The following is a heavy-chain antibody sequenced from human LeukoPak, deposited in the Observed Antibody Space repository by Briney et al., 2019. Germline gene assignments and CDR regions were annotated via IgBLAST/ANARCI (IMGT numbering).Heavy chain of an antibody. V-gene: IGHV4-34*01. D-gene: IGHD3-10*01. CDR3: ARGRNYYGPGTHYH. CDR2: INYSGTT. J-gene: IGHJ5*02. CDR1: SGSFSGYY. Sequence: SETLSLTCALYSGSFSGYYWSWIRQPPGKGLEWIGEINYSGTTNYNPFLKSRVTISVETSKNQFSLNLTSVTAADTAVYYCARGRNYYGPGTHYHWAQGTLVTVSS.